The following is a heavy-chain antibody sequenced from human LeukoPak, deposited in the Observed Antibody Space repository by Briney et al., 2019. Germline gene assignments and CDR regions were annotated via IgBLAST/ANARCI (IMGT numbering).Heavy chain of an antibody. V-gene: IGHV4-34*01. J-gene: IGHJ6*02. CDR3: ARESPINGMDV. CDR2: INHSGST. CDR1: GGSFSGYY. Sequence: AETLSLTCAVYGGSFSGYYWSWIRQPPGKGLEWIGEINHSGSTNYNPSLKSRVTISVDTSKNQFSLKLSSVTAADTAVYYCARESPINGMDVWGQGTTVTVSS.